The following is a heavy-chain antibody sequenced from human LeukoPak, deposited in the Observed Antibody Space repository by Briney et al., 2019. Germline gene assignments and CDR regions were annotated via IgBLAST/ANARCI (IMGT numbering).Heavy chain of an antibody. V-gene: IGHV4-4*07. CDR3: ARDLTTPPYNWFDP. D-gene: IGHD4/OR15-4a*01. CDR2: ISTSGSP. Sequence: PSETLSLTCTVSGGSISNYYWSWIRQPAGKGLEWIGLISTSGSPNYNPSLKSRVTMSVDTSKNQFSLKLSSVTAADTAVYYCARDLTTPPYNWFDPWGQGTLVTVSS. J-gene: IGHJ5*02. CDR1: GGSISNYY.